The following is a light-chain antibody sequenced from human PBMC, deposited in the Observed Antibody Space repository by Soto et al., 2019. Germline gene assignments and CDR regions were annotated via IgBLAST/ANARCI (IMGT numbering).Light chain of an antibody. CDR3: SSFAGNNNLV. J-gene: IGLJ3*02. V-gene: IGLV2-18*02. CDR1: SSDVGAYNR. CDR2: EVN. Sequence: QSVLTQPPSVSASPGQSVTIPCTATSSDVGAYNRVSWYQQYPGTPPKLMISEVNNRPSGVPDRFSGSKSGNTASLTISGLQAEDEADYYCSSFAGNNNLVFGGGTKLTVL.